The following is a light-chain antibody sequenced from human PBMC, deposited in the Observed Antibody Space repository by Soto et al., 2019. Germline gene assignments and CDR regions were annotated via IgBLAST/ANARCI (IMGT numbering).Light chain of an antibody. CDR2: GAS. J-gene: IGKJ5*01. CDR1: QGISSY. Sequence: SQVTQSPSFLSASVGDRVTIACRGSQGISSYLAWYQQKPRKAPAVLIFGASTLQSGAPSRFSGSGSGTEFTLTITSLTPEDFATYYCQQLMSYPITFGQGTRLEIK. CDR3: QQLMSYPIT. V-gene: IGKV1-9*01.